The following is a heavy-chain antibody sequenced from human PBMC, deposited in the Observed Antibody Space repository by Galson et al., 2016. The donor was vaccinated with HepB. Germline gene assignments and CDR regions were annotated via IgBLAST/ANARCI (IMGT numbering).Heavy chain of an antibody. CDR3: ARNNSGWYTFAS. D-gene: IGHD6-19*01. CDR2: IYYSGNT. J-gene: IGHJ5*01. Sequence: EPLSLTCIVSGGSINNDIHCWGWIRQPPGKGLEWIGSIYYSGNTHYNPSLNSRVTISVDTSKNQFSLRLTSVTASDTAIYYCARNNSGWYTFASWGQGTLVTVSS. CDR1: GGSINNDIHC. V-gene: IGHV4-39*01.